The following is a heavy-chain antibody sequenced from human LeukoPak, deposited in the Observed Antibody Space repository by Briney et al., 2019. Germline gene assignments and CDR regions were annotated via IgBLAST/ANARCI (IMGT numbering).Heavy chain of an antibody. J-gene: IGHJ4*02. CDR1: GFTFSSYA. V-gene: IGHV3-23*01. CDR3: AKSMCSGGSCQYYFDY. CDR2: ISGSGGST. D-gene: IGHD2-15*01. Sequence: GGSLRLSCAASGFTFSSYAMSWVRQAPGKGLEWVSAISGSGGSTYYADSVKGRFTISRDNSKNTLYLQMNSLRVEDTAVYYCAKSMCSGGSCQYYFDYWGQGTLVTVSS.